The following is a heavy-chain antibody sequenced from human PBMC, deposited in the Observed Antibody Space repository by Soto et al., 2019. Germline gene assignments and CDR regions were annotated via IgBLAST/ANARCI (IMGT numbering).Heavy chain of an antibody. CDR3: ARGYRQSGYSSSWVFDY. V-gene: IGHV4-31*03. D-gene: IGHD6-13*01. CDR2: MYYSGST. Sequence: QVQLRESGPGLVKPSQTLSLTCTVSGGSINSGGYYWNWIRQHRGKGLEWIGYMYYSGSTYYTPFLRSRVVMSADTCENHFSLKLSSVTTADTAVYFCARGYRQSGYSSSWVFDYWGQGTLVNVSS. J-gene: IGHJ4*02. CDR1: GGSINSGGYY.